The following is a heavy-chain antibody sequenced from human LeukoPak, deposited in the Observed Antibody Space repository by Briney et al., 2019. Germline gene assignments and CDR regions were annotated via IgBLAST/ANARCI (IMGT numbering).Heavy chain of an antibody. CDR1: GYTFTGYY. CDR3: ASGLTIFGVANPLYYFGY. J-gene: IGHJ4*02. CDR2: INPNSGGT. V-gene: IGHV1-2*02. D-gene: IGHD3-3*01. Sequence: ASVKVSCKASGYTFTGYYMHWVRQAPGQGLEWMGWINPNSGGTNYAQKFQGRVTMTRDTSISTAYMELSRLRSDDTAVYYCASGLTIFGVANPLYYFGYWGQGTLVTVSS.